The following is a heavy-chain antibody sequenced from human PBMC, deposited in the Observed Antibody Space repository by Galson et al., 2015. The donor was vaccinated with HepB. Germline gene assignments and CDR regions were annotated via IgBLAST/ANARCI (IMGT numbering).Heavy chain of an antibody. CDR2: MYYSGNA. D-gene: IGHD3-3*01. J-gene: IGHJ3*02. Sequence: LSLTCTVSGGSIRSGDNYWSWIRQPPGKGLEWIGYMYYSGNAYYNPSLKSRVIISVDTSKNQFSLKLSSVTAADTAVYYCARAGITIFGVVLDAFDIWGQGTMVTVSS. CDR1: GGSIRSGDNY. CDR3: ARAGITIFGVVLDAFDI. V-gene: IGHV4-30-4*08.